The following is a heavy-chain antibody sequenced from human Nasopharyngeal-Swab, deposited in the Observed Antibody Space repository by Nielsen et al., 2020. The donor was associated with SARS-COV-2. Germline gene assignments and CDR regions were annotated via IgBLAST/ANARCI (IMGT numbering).Heavy chain of an antibody. D-gene: IGHD6-13*01. V-gene: IGHV3-23*01. CDR2: ISGSVGST. J-gene: IGHJ1*01. Sequence: GESLKISCAASGFTVSSNYAMSWVRQAPGKGLEWVSSISGSVGSTYYADSVKGRFTISRDNSKNTLSLQMNSLRAEDTAVYYCAKDGEEQQLVRYFQHWGQGTLVTVSS. CDR1: GFTVSSNYA. CDR3: AKDGEEQQLVRYFQH.